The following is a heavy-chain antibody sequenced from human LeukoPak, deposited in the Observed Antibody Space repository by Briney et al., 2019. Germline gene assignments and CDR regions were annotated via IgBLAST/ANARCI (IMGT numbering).Heavy chain of an antibody. Sequence: PGGSLRLSCAVSGFTFSSYTMSWVRQAPGKGLEWVSGISGSGGGTYYADSVKGRFTISRDNSKNTLYLQMNSLRAEDTAVYYCARGVDYYENSGTIDYWGQGTLVTVSS. CDR2: ISGSGGGT. D-gene: IGHD3-22*01. CDR1: GFTFSSYT. V-gene: IGHV3-23*01. CDR3: ARGVDYYENSGTIDY. J-gene: IGHJ4*02.